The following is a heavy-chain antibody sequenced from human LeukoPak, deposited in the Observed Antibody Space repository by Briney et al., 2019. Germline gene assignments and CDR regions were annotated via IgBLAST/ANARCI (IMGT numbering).Heavy chain of an antibody. J-gene: IGHJ4*02. D-gene: IGHD1-26*01. CDR2: IRYDGSNK. CDR3: ARGGVGATTFDY. Sequence: GGSLRLSCAASGFTFSSYGMHWVRQAPGKGLEWVAFIRYDGSNKYYADSVKGRFTISRDNSKNPLYLQMNSLRAEDTAVYYCARGGVGATTFDYWGQGTLVTVSS. V-gene: IGHV3-30*02. CDR1: GFTFSSYG.